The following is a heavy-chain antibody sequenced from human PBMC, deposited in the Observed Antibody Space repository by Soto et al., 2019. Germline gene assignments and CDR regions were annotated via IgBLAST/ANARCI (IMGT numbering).Heavy chain of an antibody. J-gene: IGHJ6*02. Sequence: SETLSLTCTVSGGSISSSSYYWGWIRQPPGKGLEWIGSIYYSGSTYYNPSLKSRVTISVDTSKNQFSLKLSSVTAADTAVYYXARHLWFGGYYYYGMDVWGQGTTVTVSS. D-gene: IGHD3-10*01. V-gene: IGHV4-39*01. CDR3: ARHLWFGGYYYYGMDV. CDR1: GGSISSSSYY. CDR2: IYYSGST.